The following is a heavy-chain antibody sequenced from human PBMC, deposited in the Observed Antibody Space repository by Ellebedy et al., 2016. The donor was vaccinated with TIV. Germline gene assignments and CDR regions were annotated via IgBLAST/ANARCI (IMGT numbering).Heavy chain of an antibody. Sequence: GESLKISCQASGYSFSTWWIGWVRQMPGKGPEWMGIIYPGDSDTRYSPSFQGQVTISADNSITTAYLQWSSLKASDSAMYYCARQEAGYGDGHFAFDIWGQGTMVTVSS. J-gene: IGHJ3*02. CDR3: ARQEAGYGDGHFAFDI. V-gene: IGHV5-51*01. D-gene: IGHD4-17*01. CDR2: IYPGDSDT. CDR1: GYSFSTWW.